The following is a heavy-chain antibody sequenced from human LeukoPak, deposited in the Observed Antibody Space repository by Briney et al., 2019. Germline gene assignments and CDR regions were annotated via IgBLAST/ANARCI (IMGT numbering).Heavy chain of an antibody. J-gene: IGHJ4*02. D-gene: IGHD2-2*01. CDR2: INPNSGGT. CDR1: GYTFTGYY. V-gene: IGHV1-2*02. CDR3: ARDPGYCSSTSCYRFDY. Sequence: ASVKVSCKASGYTFTGYYMHWVRQAPGQGLEWMGWINPNSGGTNYAQKFQGRVTMTRDTSISTAYMELSRLRSDDTAVYYCARDPGYCSSTSCYRFDYWGQGTLVTVSS.